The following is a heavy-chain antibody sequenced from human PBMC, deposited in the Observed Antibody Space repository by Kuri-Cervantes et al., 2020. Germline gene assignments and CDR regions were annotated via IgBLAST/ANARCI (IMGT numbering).Heavy chain of an antibody. CDR2: ISYDGSNK. CDR1: GFTFSSYA. Sequence: GESLKISCAASGFTFSSYAMHWVRQAPGKGLEWVAVISYDGSNKYYADSVKGRFTISRDNSKNTLYLQINSLRAEDTAVYYCARAAYSGYDLGAGYWGQGTLVTVSS. D-gene: IGHD5-12*01. CDR3: ARAAYSGYDLGAGY. J-gene: IGHJ4*02. V-gene: IGHV3-30-3*01.